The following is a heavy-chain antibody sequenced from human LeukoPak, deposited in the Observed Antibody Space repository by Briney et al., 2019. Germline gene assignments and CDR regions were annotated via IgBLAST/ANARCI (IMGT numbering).Heavy chain of an antibody. CDR3: ARARQRWLEMSFFDY. J-gene: IGHJ4*02. Sequence: ASVKVPCKAYGYTFTGYYMHWVRQAPGQGLEWMGWINPNSGGTNYAQKFQGWVTMTRDTSISTAYMELSRLRSDDTAVYYCARARQRWLEMSFFDYWGQGTLVTVSS. CDR2: INPNSGGT. CDR1: GYTFTGYY. V-gene: IGHV1-2*04. D-gene: IGHD5-24*01.